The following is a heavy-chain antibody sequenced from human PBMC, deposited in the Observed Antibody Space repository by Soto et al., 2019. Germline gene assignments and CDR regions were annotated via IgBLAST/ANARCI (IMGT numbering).Heavy chain of an antibody. CDR1: GFTFSSYG. V-gene: IGHV3-33*01. CDR3: ARGIAGRTSGHYYGMDV. D-gene: IGHD6-13*01. J-gene: IGHJ6*02. Sequence: QVQVVQSGGGVVQPGRSLRLSCAASGFTFSSYGMLWARQAPGKGLEWVADIWFDGSYKYYGDSVKGRFTISRDNSKSTLYLQMDRLRAEDTAVYYCARGIAGRTSGHYYGMDVWGQGTTVAVSS. CDR2: IWFDGSYK.